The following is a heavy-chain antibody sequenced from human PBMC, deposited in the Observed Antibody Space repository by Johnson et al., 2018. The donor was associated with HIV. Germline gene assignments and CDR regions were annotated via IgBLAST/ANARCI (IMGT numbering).Heavy chain of an antibody. V-gene: IGHV3-66*02. CDR2: IYTGGST. D-gene: IGHD1-26*01. J-gene: IGHJ3*02. CDR3: ARVRVGAFDI. CDR1: GFTVSTNY. Sequence: EVQLVESGGGVVRPGGSLRLSCAASGFTVSTNYMSWVRQAPGKGLEWVSLIYTGGSTFYADSVKGRFTISRDNSKNALYLQMNSLRAEDTAVYYCARVRVGAFDIWGQGTMVTVSS.